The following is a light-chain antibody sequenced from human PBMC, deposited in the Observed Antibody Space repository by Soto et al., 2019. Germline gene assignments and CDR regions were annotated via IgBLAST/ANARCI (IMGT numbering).Light chain of an antibody. CDR2: GAS. Sequence: EIVMPQSPAILPVSPGERATLSCRASQSVSSNLAWYQQKPGQAPRLLIYGASTRATGIPARFSGSGSGTEFTLTISSLQSEDFAVYYCQQYNNWPKTFGQGTKV. CDR3: QQYNNWPKT. J-gene: IGKJ1*01. CDR1: QSVSSN. V-gene: IGKV3-15*01.